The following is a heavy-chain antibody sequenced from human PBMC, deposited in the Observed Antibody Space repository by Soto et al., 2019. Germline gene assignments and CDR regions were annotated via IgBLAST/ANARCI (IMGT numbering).Heavy chain of an antibody. CDR2: IIPIFGTA. CDR3: ARVVYEKGGRLNYYYGMDV. CDR1: GGTFSSYA. D-gene: IGHD3-16*01. Sequence: SVKVSCKASGGTFSSYAISWVRQAPGQELEWMGGIIPIFGTANYAQKFQGRVTITADESTSTAYMELSSLRSEDTAVYYCARVVYEKGGRLNYYYGMDVWGQGTTVTVSS. V-gene: IGHV1-69*13. J-gene: IGHJ6*02.